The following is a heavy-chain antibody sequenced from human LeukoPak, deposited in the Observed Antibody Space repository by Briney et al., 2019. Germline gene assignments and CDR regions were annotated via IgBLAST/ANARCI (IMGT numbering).Heavy chain of an antibody. CDR1: GFTVSGNY. Sequence: PGGSLRLSCAVSGFTVSGNYMSWVRQAPGKGLEWVSLIYSGGTTYYADSVKGRFTISRDNSKNTLYLQMNSLRAEDTAVYYCAKLPTTTVTTQFDYWGQGTLVTVSS. CDR3: AKLPTTTVTTQFDY. V-gene: IGHV3-53*01. CDR2: IYSGGTT. J-gene: IGHJ4*02. D-gene: IGHD4-17*01.